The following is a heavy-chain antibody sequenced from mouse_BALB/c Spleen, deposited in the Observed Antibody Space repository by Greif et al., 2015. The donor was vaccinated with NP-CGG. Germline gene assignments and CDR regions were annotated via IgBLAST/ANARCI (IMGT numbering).Heavy chain of an antibody. D-gene: IGHD2-4*01. V-gene: IGHV5-9*02. CDR3: ARVYYDYGGFDY. Sequence: EVMLVESGGGLVKPGGSLKLSCAASGFAFSSYDMSWVRQTPEKRLEWVATISSGGSYTYYPDSVKGRFTISRDNARNTLYLQMSSLRSEDTALYYCARVYYDYGGFDYWGQGTTLTVSS. J-gene: IGHJ2*01. CDR2: ISSGGSYT. CDR1: GFAFSSYD.